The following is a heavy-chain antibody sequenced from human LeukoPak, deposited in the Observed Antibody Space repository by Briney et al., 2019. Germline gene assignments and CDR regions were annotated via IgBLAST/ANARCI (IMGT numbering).Heavy chain of an antibody. CDR3: ARGVQYSYGKYYFNY. D-gene: IGHD5-18*01. Sequence: ASVKVSCKASGYTFTSYDINWVRQATGQGLEWMGWMDPNSANTAYAQKFQGRVTMTTNTSISTAYMELSSLRSEDTAVYYCARGVQYSYGKYYFNYWGQGTLVTASS. CDR1: GYTFTSYD. J-gene: IGHJ4*02. CDR2: MDPNSANT. V-gene: IGHV1-8*01.